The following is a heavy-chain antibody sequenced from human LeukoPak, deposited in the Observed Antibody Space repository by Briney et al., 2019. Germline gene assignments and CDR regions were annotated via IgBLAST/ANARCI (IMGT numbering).Heavy chain of an antibody. CDR1: GYSFTSYW. V-gene: IGHV5-10-1*01. CDR2: IDPSDSYT. J-gene: IGHJ5*02. CDR3: ARSVGGLGSWEPKWFDP. D-gene: IGHD3-10*01. Sequence: GESLKISCKGSGYSFTSYWITSVSQMPGKGLEWMGRIDPSDSYTNYSPSFQGRVTISADKSISTAYLQWNSLKASDTAMYYCARSVGGLGSWEPKWFDPWGQGTLVTVSS.